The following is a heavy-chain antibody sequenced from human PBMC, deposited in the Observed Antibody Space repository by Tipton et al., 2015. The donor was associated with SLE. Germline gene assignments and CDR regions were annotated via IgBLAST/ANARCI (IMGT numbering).Heavy chain of an antibody. D-gene: IGHD7-27*01. Sequence: QLVQSGAEVKKPGSSVKVSCKASGGTFSSYTISWVRQAPGQGLEWMGRIIPILGIANYAQKFQGRVTITADKSTSTAYMELSSLRSEDTAVYYCARDTSKANWGSVPDYWGQVTLVTVAS. V-gene: IGHV1-69*09. CDR1: GGTFSSYT. J-gene: IGHJ4*02. CDR3: ARDTSKANWGSVPDY. CDR2: IIPILGIA.